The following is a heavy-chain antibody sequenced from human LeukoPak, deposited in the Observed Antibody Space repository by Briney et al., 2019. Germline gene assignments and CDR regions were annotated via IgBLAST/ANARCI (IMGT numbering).Heavy chain of an antibody. Sequence: GGSLRLSCAVSGFNFKNYWMHWVRQAPGKGLVWVSRINIDGSASDYADSVKGRFTISRDNSKNLLYLQVNSLRAEDTAVYYCARETQGNTMIAFDYWGQGTLVTVSS. J-gene: IGHJ4*02. CDR3: ARETQGNTMIAFDY. CDR1: GFNFKNYW. V-gene: IGHV3-74*01. CDR2: INIDGSAS. D-gene: IGHD3-22*01.